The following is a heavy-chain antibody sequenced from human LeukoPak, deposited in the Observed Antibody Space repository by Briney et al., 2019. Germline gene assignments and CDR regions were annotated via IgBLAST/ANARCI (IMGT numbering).Heavy chain of an antibody. Sequence: SVKVSCKASGDTFISYSISWVRQAPGQGLEWMGGIIPIFGTTNCAQKFQGRVTLTADDSTRTVYMEVSGLRSEDTAVYYCARAPSVTAPRDSDIVIIPAALDYWGQGTLVTVSS. D-gene: IGHD2-2*01. CDR3: ARAPSVTAPRDSDIVIIPAALDY. V-gene: IGHV1-69*13. J-gene: IGHJ4*02. CDR1: GDTFISYS. CDR2: IIPIFGTT.